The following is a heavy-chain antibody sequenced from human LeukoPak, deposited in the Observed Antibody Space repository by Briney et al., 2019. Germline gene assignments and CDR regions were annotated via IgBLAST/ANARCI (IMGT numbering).Heavy chain of an antibody. V-gene: IGHV4-31*03. CDR3: ARFNYYDSTGYIDY. CDR1: GGSISSGGYY. J-gene: IGHJ4*02. CDR2: IYYSGST. Sequence: SQTLSLTCTVSGGSISSGGYYWSWTRQHPGKGLEWIGYIYYSGSTYNTPSLKSRVTISVDTSKNQFSLKLSSVTAADTAVYYCARFNYYDSTGYIDYWGQGTLVTVSS. D-gene: IGHD3-22*01.